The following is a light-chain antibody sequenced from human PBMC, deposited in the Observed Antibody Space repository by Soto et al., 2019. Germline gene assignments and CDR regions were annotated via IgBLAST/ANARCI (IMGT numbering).Light chain of an antibody. Sequence: EIVMTQSPVTLSVSPGERATLSCRASQSVRSNLAWYQQKPGQAPNLLNYGAFTRATGIPARFSGTGSGTEFTLTISSLRSEDFALYYFQQYNDSPLTFGQGTKLEV. CDR3: QQYNDSPLT. V-gene: IGKV3-15*01. J-gene: IGKJ1*01. CDR1: QSVRSN. CDR2: GAF.